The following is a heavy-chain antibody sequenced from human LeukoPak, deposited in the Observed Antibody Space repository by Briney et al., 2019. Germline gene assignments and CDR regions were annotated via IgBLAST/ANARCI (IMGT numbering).Heavy chain of an antibody. J-gene: IGHJ6*03. Sequence: PSETLSLTCTVSGDSISSYYWSWIRQPAGKGLEWIGRIYTSGSTNYNPSLKSRVTMSIDTSKNQFSLKLSPVTAADTAVYYCARGQYNWNYSRYYYYYMDVWGKGTTVTVSS. CDR2: IYTSGST. V-gene: IGHV4-4*07. CDR1: GDSISSYY. D-gene: IGHD1-7*01. CDR3: ARGQYNWNYSRYYYYYMDV.